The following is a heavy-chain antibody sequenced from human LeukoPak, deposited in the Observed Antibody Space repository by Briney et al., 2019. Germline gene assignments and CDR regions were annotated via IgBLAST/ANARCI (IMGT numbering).Heavy chain of an antibody. CDR1: GGSFSGYY. CDR2: ISGNGGVA. J-gene: IGHJ4*01. Sequence: ETLSLTCAVYGGSFSGYYWSWIRQPPGKGLEWVSIISGNGGVAFYADSVKGRFTISRENSRNTLYLQMNSLRAEDTAVYYCAREGLSYGFDYWGHGTLVTVSS. D-gene: IGHD5-18*01. V-gene: IGHV3-23*01. CDR3: AREGLSYGFDY.